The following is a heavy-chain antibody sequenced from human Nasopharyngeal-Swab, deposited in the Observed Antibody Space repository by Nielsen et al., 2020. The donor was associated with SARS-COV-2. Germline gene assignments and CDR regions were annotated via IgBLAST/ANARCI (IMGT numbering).Heavy chain of an antibody. CDR2: IYYSGST. D-gene: IGHD5-24*01. V-gene: IGHV4-59*01. CDR3: ARMATAHPSFDY. CDR1: GGSISSYS. Sequence: SETLSLTCTVSGGSISSYSWSWIRQPPGKGLEWIGYIYYSGSTNYNPSLKSRVTISVDTSKNQFSLKLSSVTAADTAVYYCARMATAHPSFDYWGQGTLVTVSS. J-gene: IGHJ4*02.